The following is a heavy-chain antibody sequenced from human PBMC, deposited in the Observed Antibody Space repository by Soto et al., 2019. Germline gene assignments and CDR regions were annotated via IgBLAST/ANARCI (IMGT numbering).Heavy chain of an antibody. CDR2: IYYSGST. CDR3: ARGGGGYSYGYVDY. V-gene: IGHV4-59*01. D-gene: IGHD5-18*01. CDR1: GGSISSYY. J-gene: IGHJ4*02. Sequence: QVQLQESGPGLVKPSETLSLTCTVSGGSISSYYWSWIRQPPGKGLEWIGYIYYSGSTNYNPSLKRRVTISVDTSKNRFSLKLSSVTAADTAVYYCARGGGGYSYGYVDYWGQGTLVTVSS.